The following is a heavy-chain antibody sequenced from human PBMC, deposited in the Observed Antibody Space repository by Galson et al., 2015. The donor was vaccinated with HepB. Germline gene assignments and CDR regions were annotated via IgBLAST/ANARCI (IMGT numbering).Heavy chain of an antibody. CDR3: ARDPFTAGRYDFDY. J-gene: IGHJ4*02. Sequence: SLRLSCAASGFTFSNYAMHWVRQAPGKGLEWVAFSSFDGSERYYADSVKGRFTISRDNSKNTLYLQMSSLRAEDTAVYYCARDPFTAGRYDFDYWGQGTLVTVSS. CDR1: GFTFSNYA. CDR2: SSFDGSER. D-gene: IGHD3-10*01. V-gene: IGHV3-30*04.